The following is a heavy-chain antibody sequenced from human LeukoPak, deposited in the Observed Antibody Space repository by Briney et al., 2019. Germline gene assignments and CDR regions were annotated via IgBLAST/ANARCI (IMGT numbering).Heavy chain of an antibody. J-gene: IGHJ5*02. D-gene: IGHD6-13*01. CDR2: IYYSGST. Sequence: SETLSLTCTVSGGSISSSSYYWGWTRQPPGKGLEWIGSIYYSGSTYYNPSLKSRVTISVDTSKNQFSLKLSSVTAADTAVYYCASGPGIAAAVDNWFDPWGQGTLVTVSS. CDR3: ASGPGIAAAVDNWFDP. V-gene: IGHV4-39*01. CDR1: GGSISSSSYY.